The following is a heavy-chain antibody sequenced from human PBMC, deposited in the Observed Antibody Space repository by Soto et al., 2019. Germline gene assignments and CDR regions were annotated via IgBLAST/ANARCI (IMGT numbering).Heavy chain of an antibody. V-gene: IGHV3-48*03. J-gene: IGHJ4*02. Sequence: PVGSLRLSCAASGFTFSSYEMNWVRQAPGKGLEWVSYISSSGSTIYYADSVKGRFTISRDNAKNSLYLQMNSLRAEDTAVYYCARFLLGPRILGYYYDSSGYGDKNFDPYFDYWGQGTLVTVSS. CDR2: ISSSGSTI. D-gene: IGHD3-22*01. CDR3: ARFLLGPRILGYYYDSSGYGDKNFDPYFDY. CDR1: GFTFSSYE.